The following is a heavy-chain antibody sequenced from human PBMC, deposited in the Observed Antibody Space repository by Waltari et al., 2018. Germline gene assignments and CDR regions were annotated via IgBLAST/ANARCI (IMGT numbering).Heavy chain of an antibody. D-gene: IGHD3-16*02. Sequence: QVQLQESGPGLVKPSETLSLTCTVSGGSISSYYWSWIRQPPGKGLEWIGYIYYSGSTNYNPSLKSRVTISVDTSKNQFSLKLSSVTAADTAVYYCASNRYYYYYMDVWGKGTTVTVSS. V-gene: IGHV4-59*01. CDR3: ASNRYYYYYMDV. CDR2: IYYSGST. CDR1: GGSISSYY. J-gene: IGHJ6*03.